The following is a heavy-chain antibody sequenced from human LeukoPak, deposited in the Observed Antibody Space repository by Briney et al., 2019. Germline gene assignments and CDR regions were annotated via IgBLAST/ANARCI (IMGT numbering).Heavy chain of an antibody. V-gene: IGHV4-61*02. J-gene: IGHJ3*02. D-gene: IGHD4-11*01. Sequence: SQTLSLTCTVSGGSISSGSYYWSWIRQPAGKGLEWIGRIYTSGSTNYNPSLKSRVTISVDTSKNQFSLKLSSVTAADTAVYYCARGMTKSNAFDIWAKGQWSPSLQ. CDR1: GGSISSGSYY. CDR3: ARGMTKSNAFDI. CDR2: IYTSGST.